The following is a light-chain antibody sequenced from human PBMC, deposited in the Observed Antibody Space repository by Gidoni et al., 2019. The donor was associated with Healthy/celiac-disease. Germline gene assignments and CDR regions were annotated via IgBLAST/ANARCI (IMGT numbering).Light chain of an antibody. Sequence: QSALTPPRSVSGSPGQSVTISCTGTSSDVGGYNYVSWYQQHPDKAPKLMIYDVSKRPSGVPDRFSGSKAGNTASLTISGLQAEDEADYYCCSYAGSYTRVFGGGTKLTVL. V-gene: IGLV2-11*01. J-gene: IGLJ3*02. CDR2: DVS. CDR1: SSDVGGYNY. CDR3: CSYAGSYTRV.